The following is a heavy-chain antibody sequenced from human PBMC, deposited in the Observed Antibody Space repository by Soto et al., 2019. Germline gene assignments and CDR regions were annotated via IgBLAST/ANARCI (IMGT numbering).Heavy chain of an antibody. J-gene: IGHJ6*02. Sequence: PGGSLRLSCAASGFTFSSYSMNWVRQAPGKGLEWVSSISSSSSYIYYADSMKGRFTISRDNAKNSLYLQMNSLRAEDTAVYYCARDTSAGYDYVWGSYRPTYYYYGMDVWGQGTTVTVSS. V-gene: IGHV3-21*01. CDR1: GFTFSSYS. CDR2: ISSSSSYI. CDR3: ARDTSAGYDYVWGSYRPTYYYYGMDV. D-gene: IGHD3-16*02.